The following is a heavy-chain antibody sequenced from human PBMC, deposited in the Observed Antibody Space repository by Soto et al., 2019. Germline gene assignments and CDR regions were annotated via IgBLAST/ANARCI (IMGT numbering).Heavy chain of an antibody. Sequence: NPGGSLRLSCAASGFTLTKASMSWVRQAPGKGLEWVGHIKSNADGGATDYAAPVKGRFTVSRDDSRNTLYLQLNSLKTEDTAVYYCTTAPFSFITLPGTSFLIGMDVWGQGTTVTVSS. V-gene: IGHV3-15*01. CDR1: GFTLTKAS. D-gene: IGHD3-10*01. J-gene: IGHJ6*02. CDR3: TTAPFSFITLPGTSFLIGMDV. CDR2: IKSNADGGAT.